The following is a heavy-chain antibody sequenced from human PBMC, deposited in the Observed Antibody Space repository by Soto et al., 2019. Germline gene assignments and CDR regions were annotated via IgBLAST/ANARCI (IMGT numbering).Heavy chain of an antibody. CDR1: GFTFSSYS. CDR2: ISSSSSYI. CDR3: ARDMGIYGDYASHIGMDV. J-gene: IGHJ6*02. D-gene: IGHD4-17*01. V-gene: IGHV3-21*01. Sequence: EVQLVESGGGLVKPGGSLRLSCAASGFTFSSYSMNWVRQAPGKGLEWVSSISSSSSYIYYADSVKGRFTISRDNAKNSLYLQMNSLRAEDTAVYYCARDMGIYGDYASHIGMDVWGQGTTVTVSS.